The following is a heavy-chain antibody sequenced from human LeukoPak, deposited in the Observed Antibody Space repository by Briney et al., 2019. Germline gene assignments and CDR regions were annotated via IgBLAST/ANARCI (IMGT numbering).Heavy chain of an antibody. CDR1: GFTFSSYG. CDR3: AREGYCSSTSCYKGYYYYMDV. D-gene: IGHD2-2*02. J-gene: IGHJ6*03. V-gene: IGHV3-33*01. Sequence: GGSLRLSCAASGFTFSSYGMHCVRQAPGKGLEWVAVIWYGGSNKYYADSVKGRFTISRDNSKNTLYLQMNSLRAEDTAVYYCAREGYCSSTSCYKGYYYYMDVWGKGTTVTVSS. CDR2: IWYGGSNK.